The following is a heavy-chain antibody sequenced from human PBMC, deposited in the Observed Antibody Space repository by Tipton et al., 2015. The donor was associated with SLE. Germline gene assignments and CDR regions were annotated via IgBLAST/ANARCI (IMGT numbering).Heavy chain of an antibody. CDR1: GGSFSGYF. Sequence: TLSLTCAVYGGSFSGYFWSWIRQPPGKGLEWIGEINHSGSTNYNPSLKSRVTISVDTSKNQFSLHLNSVTPEDTAMYYCARQRGSSDWFAPWGQGTLISVSS. V-gene: IGHV4-34*01. J-gene: IGHJ5*02. CDR3: ARQRGSSDWFAP. D-gene: IGHD3-10*01. CDR2: INHSGST.